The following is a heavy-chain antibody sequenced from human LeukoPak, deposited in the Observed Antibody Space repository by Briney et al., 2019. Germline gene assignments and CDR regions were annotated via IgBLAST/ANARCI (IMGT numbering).Heavy chain of an antibody. Sequence: SETLSLTCTVSGGSISSSTYYWGWIRQPPGKGLEWIGSIYYSGSTYYNPSLKSRVTISLDTSKNQFSLKLSSVTAADTAVYYCARLRGGAVAGTGVYYYYYMDVWGKGTTVTISS. V-gene: IGHV4-39*07. CDR2: IYYSGST. D-gene: IGHD6-19*01. J-gene: IGHJ6*03. CDR1: GGSISSSTYY. CDR3: ARLRGGAVAGTGVYYYYYMDV.